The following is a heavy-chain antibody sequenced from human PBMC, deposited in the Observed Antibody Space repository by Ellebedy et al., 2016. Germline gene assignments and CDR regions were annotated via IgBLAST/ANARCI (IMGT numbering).Heavy chain of an antibody. CDR3: AREATVTAFWFDP. J-gene: IGHJ5*02. D-gene: IGHD2-21*02. Sequence: ASVKVSCKASGYTCSDYGIHWVRQAPGQRLEWMGWINAGNGNTKYSQKFKGRVTISRDTSASTAYMELSSLRSEDTAVYYCAREATVTAFWFDPWGQGTLVTVSS. V-gene: IGHV1-3*01. CDR2: INAGNGNT. CDR1: GYTCSDYG.